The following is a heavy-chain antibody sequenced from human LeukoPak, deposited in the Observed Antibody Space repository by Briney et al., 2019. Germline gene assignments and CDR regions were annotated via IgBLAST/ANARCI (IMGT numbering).Heavy chain of an antibody. J-gene: IGHJ5*02. CDR2: IYYSGST. V-gene: IGHV4-39*07. CDR1: GGSISSSSYY. CDR3: ARSRAFNSGAFDP. D-gene: IGHD1-26*01. Sequence: SETLSLTCTVSGGSISSSSYYWGWIHQPPGKRLEWIGSIYYSGSTNYNPSLKSRVTISVDTSKNQFSLRLNSVTAADTAVYYCARSRAFNSGAFDPWGQGSLVTVSS.